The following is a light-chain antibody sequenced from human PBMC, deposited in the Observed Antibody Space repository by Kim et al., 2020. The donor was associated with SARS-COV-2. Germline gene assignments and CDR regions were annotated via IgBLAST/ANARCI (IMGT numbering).Light chain of an antibody. CDR1: TVGIKG. V-gene: IGLV3-21*04. CDR3: QVWDSSSDHVV. CDR2: HDS. J-gene: IGLJ2*01. Sequence: PGKTTWFTFGGKTVGIKGVNCYQPKPGQAPVLVSYHDSDRPSGIPELFSGSNSGNTATLTISRVEAGDEADYYCQVWDSSSDHVVFGGGTQRTVL.